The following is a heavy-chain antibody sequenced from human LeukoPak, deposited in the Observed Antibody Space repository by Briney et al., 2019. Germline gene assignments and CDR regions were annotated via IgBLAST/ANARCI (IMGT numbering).Heavy chain of an antibody. Sequence: KTSETLSLTCTVSGDSISSSPYYWDWIRQPPGKGLEWIGSIYYSGSTNYNPSLKSRVTMSLDTSKNQFSLRLTSVTSADTAVYYCASIRTTRSAFWGQGTLVTVSS. CDR1: GDSISSSPYY. D-gene: IGHD1-7*01. J-gene: IGHJ4*02. CDR2: IYYSGST. CDR3: ASIRTTRSAF. V-gene: IGHV4-39*07.